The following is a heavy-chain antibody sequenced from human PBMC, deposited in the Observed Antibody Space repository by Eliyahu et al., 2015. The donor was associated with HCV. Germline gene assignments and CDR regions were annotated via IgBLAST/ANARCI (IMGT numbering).Heavy chain of an antibody. D-gene: IGHD6-19*01. Sequence: GWMGEINHSGSTNYNPSLKSRVTISVDTSKNQFSLKLSSVTAADTAVYYCARGRLPVGGYSSGWYGAYYFDYWGQGTLVTVSS. CDR3: ARGRLPVGGYSSGWYGAYYFDY. CDR2: INHSGST. J-gene: IGHJ4*02. V-gene: IGHV4-34*01.